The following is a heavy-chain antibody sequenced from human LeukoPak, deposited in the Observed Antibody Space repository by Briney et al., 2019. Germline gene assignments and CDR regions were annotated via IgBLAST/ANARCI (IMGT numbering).Heavy chain of an antibody. Sequence: GASVKVSCKASGYTFTSYAMNWVRQAPGQGLEWMGWINTNTGNPTYAQGFTGRFVFSLDTSVSTAYLQISSLKAEDTAVYYCARGLVFNIAAAYYFDYWGQGTLVTVSS. D-gene: IGHD6-13*01. J-gene: IGHJ4*02. CDR3: ARGLVFNIAAAYYFDY. CDR2: INTNTGNP. V-gene: IGHV7-4-1*02. CDR1: GYTFTSYA.